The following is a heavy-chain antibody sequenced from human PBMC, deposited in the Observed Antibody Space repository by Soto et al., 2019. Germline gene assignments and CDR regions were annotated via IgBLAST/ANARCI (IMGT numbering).Heavy chain of an antibody. Sequence: GESLKISCKGSGYSFTSYWISWVRQMPGKGLEWMGRIDPSDSYTNYSPSFQGHVTISADKSISTAYLQWSSLKASDTAMYYCAISSNYDGSGSSDYHYGMDVWGQGTTVTV. V-gene: IGHV5-10-1*01. D-gene: IGHD3-10*01. CDR3: AISSNYDGSGSSDYHYGMDV. CDR1: GYSFTSYW. CDR2: IDPSDSYT. J-gene: IGHJ6*02.